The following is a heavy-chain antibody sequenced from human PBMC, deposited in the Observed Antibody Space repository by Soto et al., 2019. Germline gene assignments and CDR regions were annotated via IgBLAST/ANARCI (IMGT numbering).Heavy chain of an antibody. J-gene: IGHJ6*02. CDR2: IIHIFGTA. CDR1: GGTFSSYA. Sequence: QVQLVQSGAEVKKPGSSVKVSCKASGGTFSSYAISWVRQAPGQGLEWMGGIIHIFGTANYAQKFQGRVTITADESTSTAYMELSSLRSEDTAVYYCARANSLGPEDYYDGMDVWGQGTTVTVSS. D-gene: IGHD1-1*01. V-gene: IGHV1-69*12. CDR3: ARANSLGPEDYYDGMDV.